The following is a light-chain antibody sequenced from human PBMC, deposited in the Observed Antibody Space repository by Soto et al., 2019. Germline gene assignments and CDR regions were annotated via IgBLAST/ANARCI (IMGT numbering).Light chain of an antibody. CDR1: SSNIGSNY. J-gene: IGLJ2*01. Sequence: QSVLTQPPSASGTPGQRVTISCSGSSSNIGSNYVYWYQQLPGTAPKLLIYTNNQRPSGVPDRFSGSKSGTSASLAISGLRSEDEADYYCAAWDDSRGGHVLFGGGTKLTVL. V-gene: IGLV1-47*01. CDR2: TNN. CDR3: AAWDDSRGGHVL.